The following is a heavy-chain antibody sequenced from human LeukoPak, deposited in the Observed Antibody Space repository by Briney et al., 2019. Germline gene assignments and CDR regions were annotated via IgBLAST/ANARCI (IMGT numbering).Heavy chain of an antibody. CDR3: ARAGDSSGYPDS. CDR1: GFTFSSYE. Sequence: GGSLRLSCAASGFTFSSYEMNWVRQAPGKGLEWVSYISSSGSTIYYADSVKGRFTISRDNAKNSLLLQMNSLRAEDTAVYYCARAGDSSGYPDSWGQGTLVTVSS. D-gene: IGHD3-22*01. CDR2: ISSSGSTI. V-gene: IGHV3-48*03. J-gene: IGHJ4*02.